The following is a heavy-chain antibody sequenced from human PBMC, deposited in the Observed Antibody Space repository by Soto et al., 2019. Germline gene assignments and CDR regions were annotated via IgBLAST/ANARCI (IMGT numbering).Heavy chain of an antibody. CDR3: ARDSCSGGSCYPTPSPEFDY. D-gene: IGHD2-15*01. Sequence: QVQLVQSGAEVKKPGSSVTVSCKASGGTFSSYTISWVRQAPGQGLEWMGRIIPILGIATYAQKFQGRVTITADKSTSTAYMELSSLRSEDTAVYYCARDSCSGGSCYPTPSPEFDYWGQGTLVTVSS. V-gene: IGHV1-69*08. J-gene: IGHJ4*02. CDR2: IIPILGIA. CDR1: GGTFSSYT.